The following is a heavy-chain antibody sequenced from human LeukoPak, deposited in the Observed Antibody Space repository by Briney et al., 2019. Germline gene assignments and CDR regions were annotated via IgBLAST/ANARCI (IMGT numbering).Heavy chain of an antibody. Sequence: GGSLRLSCAASGLTFSNYAMSRLRQAPGKGLEWVSGITSGFTPLYADSVKGRFTISRDNSKSTFHLQMNSLRAEHTAVYYCAKDYTDSRVGDVFLEYWGQGTLVTVSS. V-gene: IGHV3-23*01. D-gene: IGHD1-26*01. J-gene: IGHJ4*02. CDR2: ITSGFTP. CDR3: AKDYTDSRVGDVFLEY. CDR1: GLTFSNYA.